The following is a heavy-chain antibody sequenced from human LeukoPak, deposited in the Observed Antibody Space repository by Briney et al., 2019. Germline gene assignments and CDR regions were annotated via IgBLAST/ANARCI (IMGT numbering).Heavy chain of an antibody. V-gene: IGHV3-43*02. CDR2: ISGGGGST. Sequence: GSLRLSCATSGFNFNDYAMHWVRQAPGKGLEWVSLISGGGGSTYYADSVKGRFTISRDNSKNSLYLQMNSLRTEDTAFYYCARGTGYWGQGTLVTVSS. CDR1: GFNFNDYA. J-gene: IGHJ4*02. CDR3: ARGTGY.